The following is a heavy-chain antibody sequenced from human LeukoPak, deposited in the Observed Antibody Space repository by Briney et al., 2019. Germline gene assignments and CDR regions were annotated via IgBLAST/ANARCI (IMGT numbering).Heavy chain of an antibody. J-gene: IGHJ4*02. CDR3: ARGSLGTSMSSDCCPLDY. Sequence: GGSLRLSCAASGFTFSSYAMSWVRQAPGKGLEWVSAISGSGGSTYYADSVKGRFTISRDNSKNTLFLQMNSLRADDTAMYYCARGSLGTSMSSDCCPLDYWGQGTLVAVSS. V-gene: IGHV3-23*01. CDR1: GFTFSSYA. CDR2: ISGSGGST. D-gene: IGHD3-10*02.